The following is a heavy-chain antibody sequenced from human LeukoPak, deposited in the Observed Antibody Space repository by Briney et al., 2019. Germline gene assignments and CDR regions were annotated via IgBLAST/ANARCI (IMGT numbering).Heavy chain of an antibody. CDR2: INSDGSST. J-gene: IGHJ4*02. Sequence: GGSLRLSCAASGFTFSSYWMHWVRQAPGKGLVWVSRINSDGSSTSYADSVKGRFTISRDNSKNTLYLQMNSLRAEDTAVYYCAKKSEIVVVPSAMFDYWGQGTLVTVSS. CDR1: GFTFSSYW. V-gene: IGHV3-74*01. CDR3: AKKSEIVVVPSAMFDY. D-gene: IGHD2-2*01.